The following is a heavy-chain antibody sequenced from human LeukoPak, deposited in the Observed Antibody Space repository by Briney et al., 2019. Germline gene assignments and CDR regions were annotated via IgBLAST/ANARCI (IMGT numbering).Heavy chain of an antibody. D-gene: IGHD3-16*02. J-gene: IGHJ4*02. CDR1: GFTFSRYE. V-gene: IGHV3-48*03. CDR3: AKDFYDYVWGSYRYDYFDY. Sequence: GGSLRLSCAASGFTFSRYEMNWVRQAPGKGLEWVSYISSSGSTIYYADSVKGRFTISRDNSKNTPYLQMNSLRAEDTAVYYCAKDFYDYVWGSYRYDYFDYWGQGTLVTVSS. CDR2: ISSSGSTI.